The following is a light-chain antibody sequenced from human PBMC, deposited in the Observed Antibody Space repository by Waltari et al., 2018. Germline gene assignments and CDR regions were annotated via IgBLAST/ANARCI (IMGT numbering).Light chain of an antibody. J-gene: IGLJ3*02. CDR2: EGS. CDR3: CSYAGSSTWV. CDR1: SSDVGSYNL. Sequence: QSALTQPASVSGSPGQSITISCTGTSSDVGSYNLVSCYQQHQGKAPKLMIYEGSKRPSGFLNRFSGSKSGNTASLTISGLQAEDEADDYCCSYAGSSTWVFGGGTKLTVL. V-gene: IGLV2-23*01.